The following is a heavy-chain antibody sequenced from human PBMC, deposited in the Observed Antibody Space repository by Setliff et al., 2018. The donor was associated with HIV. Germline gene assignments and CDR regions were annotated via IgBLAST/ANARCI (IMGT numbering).Heavy chain of an antibody. CDR2: VYDTGST. D-gene: IGHD3-10*01. J-gene: IGHJ4*02. Sequence: PSETLSLTCTVSGGSIRSHYWSWIRQPPGKGLEWLGHVYDTGSTNYNPFLPSRVTISLDTARRQFSLKLTSMTAADTAVYFCARFTSTTNSYDSWGRGILVTVSS. CDR1: GGSIRSHY. CDR3: ARFTSTTNSYDS. V-gene: IGHV4-59*11.